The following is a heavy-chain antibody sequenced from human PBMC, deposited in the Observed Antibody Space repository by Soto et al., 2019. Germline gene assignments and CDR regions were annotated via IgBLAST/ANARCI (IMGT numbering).Heavy chain of an antibody. Sequence: GGSLRLSCAASGFTFSSYGMSWVRQAPGKGLEWVGFIRSKAYGGTTEYAASVKGRFTISRDDSKSIAYLQMNSLKTEDTAVYYCTRIDGSYYYYYGMDVWGQGTTVTVSS. CDR3: TRIDGSYYYYYGMDV. V-gene: IGHV3-49*04. CDR2: IRSKAYGGTT. CDR1: GFTFSSYG. J-gene: IGHJ6*02.